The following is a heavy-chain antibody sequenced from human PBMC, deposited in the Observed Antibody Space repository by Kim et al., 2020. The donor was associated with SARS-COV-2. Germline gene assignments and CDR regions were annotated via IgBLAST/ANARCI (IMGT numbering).Heavy chain of an antibody. V-gene: IGHV4-59*08. CDR2: IYYSGST. Sequence: SETLSLTCTVSGGSISSYYWSWIRQPPGKGLEWIGYIYYSGSTNYNPSLKSRVTISVDTSKNKFSLKLSSVTAADTAVYYCARSAYSSGPDYWGQGTLVTVSS. CDR3: ARSAYSSGPDY. CDR1: GGSISSYY. J-gene: IGHJ4*02. D-gene: IGHD6-19*01.